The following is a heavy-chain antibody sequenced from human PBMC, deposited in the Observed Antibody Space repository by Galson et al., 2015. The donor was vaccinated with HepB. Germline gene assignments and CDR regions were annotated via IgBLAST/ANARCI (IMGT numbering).Heavy chain of an antibody. CDR2: IVVGSGNT. CDR3: AAGSAAAGTSWYYGMDV. J-gene: IGHJ6*02. Sequence: SVKVSCKASGFTFTSSAVQWVRQARGQRLEWIGWIVVGSGNTNYAQKVQERVTITRDMSTSTAYMELSSLRSEDTAVYYCAAGSAAAGTSWYYGMDVWGQGTTVTVSS. V-gene: IGHV1-58*01. CDR1: GFTFTSSA. D-gene: IGHD6-13*01.